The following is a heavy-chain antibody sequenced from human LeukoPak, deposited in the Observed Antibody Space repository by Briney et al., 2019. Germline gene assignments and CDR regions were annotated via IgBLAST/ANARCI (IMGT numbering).Heavy chain of an antibody. CDR3: ARDYDFWSGYYLYGMDV. CDR2: IYYSGST. CDR1: GGSISSSSYY. Sequence: PSETLSLTCTVSGGSISSSSYYWGWIRQPPGKGLEWIGNIYYSGSTYYNPSLKSRVTISVDTSKNQFSLKLSSVTAADTAVYYCARDYDFWSGYYLYGMDVWGQGTTVTVSS. J-gene: IGHJ6*02. V-gene: IGHV4-39*02. D-gene: IGHD3-3*01.